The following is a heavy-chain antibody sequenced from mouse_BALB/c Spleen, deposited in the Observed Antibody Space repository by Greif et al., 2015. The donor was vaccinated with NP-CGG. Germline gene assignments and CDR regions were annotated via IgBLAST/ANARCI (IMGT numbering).Heavy chain of an antibody. V-gene: IGHV5-17*02. CDR2: ISSGSSTI. Sequence: EVQLVESGGGLVQPGGSRKLSCAASGFTFSSFGMHWVRQAPEKGLEWVAYISSGSSTIYYADTVKGRFTISRDNPKNTLFLQMTSLRSEDTAMYYCAGGGTGTSLFAYWGQGTLVTVSA. J-gene: IGHJ3*01. CDR1: GFTFSSFG. D-gene: IGHD4-1*01. CDR3: AGGGTGTSLFAY.